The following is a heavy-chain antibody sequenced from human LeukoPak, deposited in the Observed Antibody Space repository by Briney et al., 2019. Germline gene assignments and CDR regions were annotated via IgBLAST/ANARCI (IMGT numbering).Heavy chain of an antibody. J-gene: IGHJ6*03. Sequence: PGGSLRLSCAAPGFTFSSYGMHWVRHAPGKGLEWVAFIRYDGSNKYYADSVKGRFTISRDNSKNTLYLQMNSLRAEDTAVYYCAKDRKELSYYYYMDVWGKGTTVTVSS. CDR2: IRYDGSNK. CDR1: GFTFSSYG. D-gene: IGHD1-26*01. V-gene: IGHV3-30*02. CDR3: AKDRKELSYYYYMDV.